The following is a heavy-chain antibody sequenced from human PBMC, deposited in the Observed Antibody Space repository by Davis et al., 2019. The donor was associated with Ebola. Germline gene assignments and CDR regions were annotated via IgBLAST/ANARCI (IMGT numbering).Heavy chain of an antibody. V-gene: IGHV3-30-3*01. CDR1: GFTFSSYA. D-gene: IGHD6-13*01. CDR2: ISYDGSNK. J-gene: IGHJ5*02. CDR3: VSQSSSFS. Sequence: GGSLRLSCAASGFTFSSYAMHWVRQAPGKGLEWVAVISYDGSNKYYADSVKGRFTISRDNSKNTLYLQMNSLRAEDTAVYYCVSQSSSFSWGQGTLVTVSS.